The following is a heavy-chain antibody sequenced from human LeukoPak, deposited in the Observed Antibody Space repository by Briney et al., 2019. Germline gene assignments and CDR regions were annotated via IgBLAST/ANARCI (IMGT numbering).Heavy chain of an antibody. CDR2: IYYSGRT. D-gene: IGHD6-13*01. CDR3: ARDTGTYPYYFDY. J-gene: IGHJ4*02. Sequence: PSETLSLTCTVSGGSISSYYWSWIRQPPGKGLEWIGDIYYSGRTNYSPSLKSRVIISVDTSKNQFSLKLSSVTAADTAVYYCARDTGTYPYYFDYWGQGTLVIISS. V-gene: IGHV4-59*12. CDR1: GGSISSYY.